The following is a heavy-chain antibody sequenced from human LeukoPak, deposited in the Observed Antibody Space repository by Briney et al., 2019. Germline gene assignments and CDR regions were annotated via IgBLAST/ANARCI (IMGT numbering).Heavy chain of an antibody. J-gene: IGHJ3*02. V-gene: IGHV4-39*01. CDR2: IYYSGST. CDR1: GGSISSSSYY. D-gene: IGHD4-23*01. Sequence: SETLSLTCTVSGGSISSSSYYWGWIRQPPGKGLEWIGSIYYSGSTYYNPSLKSRVTISVDTSKNQFSLKPSSVTAADTAVYYCARRHAPPLDGDNSQFAFIIWGQGTMVTVSS. CDR3: ARRHAPPLDGDNSQFAFII.